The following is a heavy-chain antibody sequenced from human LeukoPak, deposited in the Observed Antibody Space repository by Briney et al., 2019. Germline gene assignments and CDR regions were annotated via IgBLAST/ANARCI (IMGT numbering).Heavy chain of an antibody. Sequence: SGGSLRLSCAASGFTLSTYAVHWVRQAPGRGLEWVSGISGSGSSTYFADSVKGRFAISRDNSKNTVFLQMNSLRAEDTAVYFCAKRTGSGRPEYFDYWGQGTLVTVSS. V-gene: IGHV3-23*01. CDR1: GFTLSTYA. D-gene: IGHD3-10*01. CDR2: ISGSGSST. CDR3: AKRTGSGRPEYFDY. J-gene: IGHJ4*02.